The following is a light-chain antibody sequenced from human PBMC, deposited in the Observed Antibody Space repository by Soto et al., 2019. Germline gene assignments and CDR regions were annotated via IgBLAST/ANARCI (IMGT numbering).Light chain of an antibody. Sequence: QSALTQPASVSGSPGQSITISCTGTSSDVGDYKFVSWYQQHPGKAPKLMIYDVSNRPSGVSNRFSGSKSGNTASLTISGLQAEDEADYYCSSYTITYTTIVFGGGTKLTVL. J-gene: IGLJ3*02. CDR1: SSDVGDYKF. CDR3: SSYTITYTTIV. V-gene: IGLV2-14*01. CDR2: DVS.